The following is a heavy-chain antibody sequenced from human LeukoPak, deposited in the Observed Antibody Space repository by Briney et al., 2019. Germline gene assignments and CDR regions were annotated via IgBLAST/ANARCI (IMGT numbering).Heavy chain of an antibody. J-gene: IGHJ2*01. D-gene: IGHD3-9*01. CDR3: ARQYSDILTGYHRGELYWYFDL. CDR1: GYTFTGYY. V-gene: IGHV1-2*02. Sequence: ASVKVSCKASGYTFTGYYMHWVRQAPGQGLEWMGWINPNSGGTNYAQKFQGRVTMTRDTSISTAYMELRSLRSDDTAVYYCARQYSDILTGYHRGELYWYFDLWGRGTLVTVSS. CDR2: INPNSGGT.